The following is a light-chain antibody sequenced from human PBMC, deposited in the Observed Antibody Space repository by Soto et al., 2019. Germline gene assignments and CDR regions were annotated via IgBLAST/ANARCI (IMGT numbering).Light chain of an antibody. Sequence: QSALTQPPSASGSPGQSVTISCTGTSSDVGGYNYVSWYQQHPGKAPKLILYEVSKRPSWVPDRFSGSKSGNTASLTVSGLQAEDEADYYCSSYAGSNNVVFGGGTKLTVL. CDR2: EVS. V-gene: IGLV2-8*01. CDR1: SSDVGGYNY. J-gene: IGLJ2*01. CDR3: SSYAGSNNVV.